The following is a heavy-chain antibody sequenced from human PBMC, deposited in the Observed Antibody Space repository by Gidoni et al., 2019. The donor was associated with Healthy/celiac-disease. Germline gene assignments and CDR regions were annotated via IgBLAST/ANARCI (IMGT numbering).Heavy chain of an antibody. CDR3: ARVEEQWLVPGILDI. Sequence: EVQLVESGGGLVKPGGSLRLSCAASGFTFSSYSMNWVRQAPGKGLEWVSSSSSSSSYIYYADSVKGRFTISRDNAKNSLYLQMNSLRAEDTAVYYCARVEEQWLVPGILDIWGQGTMVTVSS. V-gene: IGHV3-21*01. D-gene: IGHD6-19*01. CDR2: SSSSSSYI. J-gene: IGHJ3*02. CDR1: GFTFSSYS.